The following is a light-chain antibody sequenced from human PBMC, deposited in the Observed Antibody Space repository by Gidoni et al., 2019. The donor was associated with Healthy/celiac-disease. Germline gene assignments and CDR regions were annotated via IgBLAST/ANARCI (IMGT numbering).Light chain of an antibody. CDR2: DAS. CDR1: QLVSSY. J-gene: IGKJ4*01. CDR3: QQRSNWPPLT. V-gene: IGKV3-11*01. Sequence: EIVLTQSPATLSLSPGERATLPCRASQLVSSYLAWYQQKPGQAPRLLIYDASNRATGIPARFSGSGSGTDFTLTISSLEPEDFAVYYCQQRSNWPPLTFGGGTKVEIK.